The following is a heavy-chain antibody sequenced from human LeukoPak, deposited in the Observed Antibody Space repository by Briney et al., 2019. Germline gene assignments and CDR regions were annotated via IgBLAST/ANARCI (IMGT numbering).Heavy chain of an antibody. V-gene: IGHV4-31*11. CDR1: GGSISSGGYY. J-gene: IGHJ4*02. CDR3: ARDSGNYYDSSGLVFDY. Sequence: SQTLSLTCAVSGGSISSGGYYWSWIRQRPGKGLEWIGYIYYSGSTYYNPSLKSRVTISVDTSKNQFSLKLSSVTAADTAVYYCARDSGNYYDSSGLVFDYWGQGTLVTVSS. D-gene: IGHD3-22*01. CDR2: IYYSGST.